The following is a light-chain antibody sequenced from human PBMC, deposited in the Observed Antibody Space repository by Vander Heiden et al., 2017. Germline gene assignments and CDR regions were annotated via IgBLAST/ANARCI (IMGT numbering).Light chain of an antibody. CDR2: DAS. CDR1: SSDGGGYNY. CDR3: CSNAGSYTWV. Sequence: QSALPQPRSVSGSPGQSVTISCTGTSSDGGGYNYVTWYQLHSVKAHNLLIYDASKRPSGVPNRFSASKAGNTAFLTISGRQAEEEADYYCCSNAGSYTWVFGGGTKLTVL. V-gene: IGLV2-11*01. J-gene: IGLJ3*02.